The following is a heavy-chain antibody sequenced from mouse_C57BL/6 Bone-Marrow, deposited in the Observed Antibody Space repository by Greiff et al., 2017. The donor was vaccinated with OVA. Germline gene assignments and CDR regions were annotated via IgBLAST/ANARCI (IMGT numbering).Heavy chain of an antibody. V-gene: IGHV7-3*01. CDR3: ARSLYYSSLYYFDY. Sequence: EVHLVESGGGLVQPGGSLSLSCAASGFTFTDYYMSWVRQPPGKALEWLGFIRNKANGYTTEYSASVKGRFSISRDNSQCSLYLQMNALRAEDSATYYCARSLYYSSLYYFDYWGQGTTLTVSS. CDR2: IRNKANGYTT. J-gene: IGHJ2*01. D-gene: IGHD2-5*01. CDR1: GFTFTDYY.